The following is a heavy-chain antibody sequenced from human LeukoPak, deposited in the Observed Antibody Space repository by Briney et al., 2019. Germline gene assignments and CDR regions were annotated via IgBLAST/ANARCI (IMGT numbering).Heavy chain of an antibody. J-gene: IGHJ2*01. CDR1: GGSISGYY. CDR3: ARRYYTDWYFDL. CDR2: IYYSGST. D-gene: IGHD2-2*02. V-gene: IGHV4-59*08. Sequence: PSETLSLTYTVSGGSISGYYWSWIRQPPGKGLEYIGYIYYSGSTTYNPSLKSRVTISVDTSKSQFSLKLSSVTAADTAVYYCARRYYTDWYFDLWGRGTLVTVSS.